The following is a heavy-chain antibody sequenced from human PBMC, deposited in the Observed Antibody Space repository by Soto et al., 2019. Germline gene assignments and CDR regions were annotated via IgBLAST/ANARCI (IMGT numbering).Heavy chain of an antibody. V-gene: IGHV4-39*01. D-gene: IGHD1-1*01. CDR3: AKNTTRSSGFDI. CDR2: IYYVEST. J-gene: IGHJ3*02. CDR1: GGSINTGTYY. Sequence: QLQLQESGPGLVKPSETLSLTCTVSGGSINTGTYYWGWIRQPPGKGLEWIGSIYYVESTDYNPSLKSRGTISVDTSTTRFSLRLSSVTAADTAVYYCAKNTTRSSGFDIWGQGTMVIVSS.